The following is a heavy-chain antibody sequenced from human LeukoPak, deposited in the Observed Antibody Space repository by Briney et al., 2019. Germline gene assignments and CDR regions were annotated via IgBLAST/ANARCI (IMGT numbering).Heavy chain of an antibody. J-gene: IGHJ6*03. CDR2: FYHSGRT. CDR1: GYSISSDYY. V-gene: IGHV4-38-2*02. CDR3: ASKGVLAARQDYNYYHMDV. D-gene: IGHD6-6*01. Sequence: PSETLSLTCTVSGYSISSDYYWGWIRQSPGKGLEWIGSFYHSGRTYYNPSFKGRVSISIDTSKNQFSLKLTSVTAADTAVYYCASKGVLAARQDYNYYHMDVWGKGTTVTVSS.